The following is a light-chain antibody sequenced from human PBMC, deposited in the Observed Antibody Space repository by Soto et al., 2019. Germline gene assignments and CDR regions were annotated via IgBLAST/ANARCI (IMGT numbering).Light chain of an antibody. CDR2: AAS. Sequence: IQLTQSPSSLSASVGDRVTITCRASQGISSYLAWYQQKPGKAPKLLIYAASTLQSGVPSRFSASGFGTEFTLTIRCLQSEDFATYYCQHSYTAPWTFGQGTKV. V-gene: IGKV1-9*01. CDR1: QGISSY. J-gene: IGKJ1*01. CDR3: QHSYTAPWT.